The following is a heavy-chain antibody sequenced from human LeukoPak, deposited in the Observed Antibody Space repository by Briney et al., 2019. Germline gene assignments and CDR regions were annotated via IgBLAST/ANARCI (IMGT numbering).Heavy chain of an antibody. J-gene: IGHJ6*03. CDR1: GFTFSSYA. V-gene: IGHV3-23*01. CDR2: ISGSGGST. D-gene: IGHD2-8*01. Sequence: GGSLRLSCAASGFTFSSYAMSWVRQAPGKGLEWVSAISGSGGSTYYADSVKGRFTISRDNSKNTLYLQMNSLRAEDTAVYYCAKDRCSNGVGCYYYYMDVWGKGTTVTISS. CDR3: AKDRCSNGVGCYYYYMDV.